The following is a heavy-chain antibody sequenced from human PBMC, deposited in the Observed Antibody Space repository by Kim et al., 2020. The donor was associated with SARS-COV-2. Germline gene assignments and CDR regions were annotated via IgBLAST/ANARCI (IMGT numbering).Heavy chain of an antibody. Sequence: GRSLRLSCAASGFTFLRYSMNWVRQAPGKGLEWVSSITSGSDTIYYADSVKGRFTISRDNTKNSLYLQMNSLRAEDTAVYYCATGFNYYQSLPEYWGQGTLVTVSS. CDR2: ITSGSDTI. CDR1: GFTFLRYS. D-gene: IGHD3-10*01. J-gene: IGHJ4*02. V-gene: IGHV3-48*04. CDR3: ATGFNYYQSLPEY.